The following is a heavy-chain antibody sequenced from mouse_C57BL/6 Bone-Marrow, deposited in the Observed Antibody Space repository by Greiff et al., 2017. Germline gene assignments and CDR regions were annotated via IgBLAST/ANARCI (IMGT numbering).Heavy chain of an antibody. J-gene: IGHJ1*03. V-gene: IGHV5-9*01. CDR3: SRQVTTVLATKYFDV. CDR2: ISGCGGNT. CDR1: GFTFSSYT. D-gene: IGHD1-1*01. Sequence: EVQLVESGGGLVKPGGSLKLSCAASGFTFSSYTMSWVRQTPAKRLQWVAAISGCGGNTYYPASVKGRFPISRDNDKNILYLQMSGLRSEDTALYYCSRQVTTVLATKYFDVWGTGTTVTVAS.